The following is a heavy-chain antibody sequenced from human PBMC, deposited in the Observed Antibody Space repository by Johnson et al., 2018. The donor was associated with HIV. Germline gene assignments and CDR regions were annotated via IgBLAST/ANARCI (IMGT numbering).Heavy chain of an antibody. Sequence: VQLVESGGVVVQPGGSLRLSCAASGFTFDDYAMHWVRQAPGKGLEWVSGISWNSGSIGYADSVKGRFTISRDNAKNALYLQFNSLRVEDTALYYCAKDIASGYTNGGTLDIWGQGTMVTVSS. V-gene: IGHV3-9*01. CDR1: GFTFDDYA. CDR2: ISWNSGSI. D-gene: IGHD6-19*01. J-gene: IGHJ3*02. CDR3: AKDIASGYTNGGTLDI.